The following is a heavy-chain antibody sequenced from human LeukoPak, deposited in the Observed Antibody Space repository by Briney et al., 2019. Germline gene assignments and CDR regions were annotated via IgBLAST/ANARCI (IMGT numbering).Heavy chain of an antibody. CDR1: GGTFSSYA. CDR2: IIPIFGTA. J-gene: IGHJ4*02. Sequence: PVKVSCKASGGTFSSYAISWVRQAPGQGLEWMGGIIPIFGTANYAQKFQGRVTITTDESTSTAYMELSSLRSEDTAVYYCARGFTMIAPGFDYWGQGTLVTVSS. CDR3: ARGFTMIAPGFDY. D-gene: IGHD3-22*01. V-gene: IGHV1-69*05.